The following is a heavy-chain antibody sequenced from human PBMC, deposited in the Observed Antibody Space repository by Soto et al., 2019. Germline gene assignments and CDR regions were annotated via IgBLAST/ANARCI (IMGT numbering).Heavy chain of an antibody. V-gene: IGHV3-21*01. CDR3: ARDSWSSGWSNFFDC. CDR1: GFPFSSYS. Sequence: GGSLRLSCATSGFPFSSYSMNWVRQAPGKGLEWVSSISGGSYHINYADSVKGRFTISRDNGKSSLFLQMNSLRAEDTAVYFCARDSWSSGWSNFFDCWGQGTLVTVSS. CDR2: ISGGSYHI. D-gene: IGHD6-19*01. J-gene: IGHJ4*02.